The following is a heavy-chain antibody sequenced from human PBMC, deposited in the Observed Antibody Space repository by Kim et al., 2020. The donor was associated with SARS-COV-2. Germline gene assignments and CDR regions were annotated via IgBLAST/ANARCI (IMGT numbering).Heavy chain of an antibody. CDR3: ARVGSGYGMESFDC. Sequence: SQTLSLTCAISGDSVSSNSAAWNWIRQSPSRGVEWLGMAYFRSKWYNDYAVSVKSRITINPDTSKNQCSLQLNSVTAEDTAVYYCARVGSGYGMESFDCWGQGSLVTVSS. V-gene: IGHV6-1*01. J-gene: IGHJ4*02. CDR1: GDSVSSNSAA. CDR2: AYFRSKWYN. D-gene: IGHD5-12*01.